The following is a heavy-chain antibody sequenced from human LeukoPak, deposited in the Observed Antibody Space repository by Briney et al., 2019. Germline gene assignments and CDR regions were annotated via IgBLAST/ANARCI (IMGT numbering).Heavy chain of an antibody. Sequence: GGSLRLSCSASGFTFSTYWVSWVRHAPGKGLEWVANIKEDGSEKNYADSVKGRFTISRDNAKNSLYLQMNSLRAEDTAVYYCARGYTCGYWGQGTLVIVSS. D-gene: IGHD5-18*01. CDR2: IKEDGSEK. J-gene: IGHJ4*02. CDR3: ARGYTCGY. CDR1: GFTFSTYW. V-gene: IGHV3-7*04.